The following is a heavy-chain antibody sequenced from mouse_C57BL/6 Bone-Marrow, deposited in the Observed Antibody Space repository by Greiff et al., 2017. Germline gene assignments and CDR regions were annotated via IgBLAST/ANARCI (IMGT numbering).Heavy chain of an antibody. Sequence: EVQLVESGAELVRPGASVKLSCTASGFNIKDDYMHWVKQRPEQGLEWIGWIDPENGDTEYASKFQGKATITADPSSNTAYLQLSSLTSEDTAVYYCTEGYYWFAYWGQGTLVTVSA. CDR1: GFNIKDDY. D-gene: IGHD2-3*01. CDR2: IDPENGDT. V-gene: IGHV14-4*01. CDR3: TEGYYWFAY. J-gene: IGHJ3*01.